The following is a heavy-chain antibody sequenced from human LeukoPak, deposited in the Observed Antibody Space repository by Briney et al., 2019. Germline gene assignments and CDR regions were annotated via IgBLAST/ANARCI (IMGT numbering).Heavy chain of an antibody. V-gene: IGHV3-7*01. J-gene: IGHJ4*02. CDR2: IKQDGSEK. CDR3: ASGVHYGDFHLDY. D-gene: IGHD4-17*01. Sequence: GGALRLSCAASGFTFSSYGMSWVRQAPGKGLEWVANIKQDGSEKYYVDSVKGRFTISRDNAKNSLYLQMNSLRAEDTAVYYCASGVHYGDFHLDYWGQGTLVTVSS. CDR1: GFTFSSYG.